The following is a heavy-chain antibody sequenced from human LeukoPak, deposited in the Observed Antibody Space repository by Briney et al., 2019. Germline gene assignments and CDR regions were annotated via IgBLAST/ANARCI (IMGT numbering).Heavy chain of an antibody. CDR2: IYPDDSDT. V-gene: IGHV5-51*01. Sequence: IHCGGAACSFISYWMAFVRPMPEKRLEWMGIIYPDDSDTTYSPSFQGQVTISADKSSAYLQWSSLKASDTAMYYCTRRSNGGKEFDQWGQGTLVTVSS. CDR1: ACSFISYW. J-gene: IGHJ4*02. D-gene: IGHD4-23*01. CDR3: TRRSNGGKEFDQ.